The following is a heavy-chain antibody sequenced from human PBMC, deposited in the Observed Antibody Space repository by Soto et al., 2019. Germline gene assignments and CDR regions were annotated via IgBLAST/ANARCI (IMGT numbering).Heavy chain of an antibody. CDR3: EKAFRGWYGPDFDY. CDR1: GFTFSSYA. V-gene: IGHV3-23*01. D-gene: IGHD6-19*01. J-gene: IGHJ4*02. CDR2: ISGSGGST. Sequence: PGGSLRLSCVASGFTFSSYAMSWVRQAPGKGLEWVSAISGSGGSTYYADSVKGRFTISRDNYKNTLYLQLNRLRAEATAVYYCEKAFRGWYGPDFDYWGQGTLVTVSS.